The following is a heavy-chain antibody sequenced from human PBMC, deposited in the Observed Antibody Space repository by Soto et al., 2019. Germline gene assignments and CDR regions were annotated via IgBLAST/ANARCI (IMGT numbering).Heavy chain of an antibody. J-gene: IGHJ3*02. V-gene: IGHV1-69*13. Sequence: SVKVSCKASGGTFSSYAISWVRQAPGQGLEWMGGIIPIFGTANYAQKFQGRVTITADESTSTAYMELSSLRSEDTAVYYCARDRVIAAAGTDAFDIWGQGTMVTVSS. D-gene: IGHD6-13*01. CDR1: GGTFSSYA. CDR3: ARDRVIAAAGTDAFDI. CDR2: IIPIFGTA.